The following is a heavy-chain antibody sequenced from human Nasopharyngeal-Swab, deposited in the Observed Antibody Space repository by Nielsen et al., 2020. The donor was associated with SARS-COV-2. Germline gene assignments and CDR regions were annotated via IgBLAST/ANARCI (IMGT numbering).Heavy chain of an antibody. CDR2: IYYSGST. D-gene: IGHD3-3*01. V-gene: IGHV4-39*07. Sequence: SETLSLTCTVSGGSINSSSYYWGWIRQPPGKGLEWIGSIYYSGSTYYNPSLKSRVTISVDTSKNRFSLKLSSVTAADTAVYYCAIDPLKSITIFGVVSYSYAMDVWGQGTTVTVSS. J-gene: IGHJ6*02. CDR1: GGSINSSSYY. CDR3: AIDPLKSITIFGVVSYSYAMDV.